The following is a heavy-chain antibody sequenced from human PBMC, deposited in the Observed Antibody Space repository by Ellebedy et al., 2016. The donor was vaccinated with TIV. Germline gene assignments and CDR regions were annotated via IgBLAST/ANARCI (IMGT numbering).Heavy chain of an antibody. D-gene: IGHD1-1*01. CDR2: INHSGST. CDR1: GGSISSGDYY. Sequence: MPSETLSLTCTVSGGSISSGDYYWSWIRQPPGKGLEWIGEINHSGSTNYNPSLKSRVTISVDTSKNQFSLKLRSVTAADTAVYYCARWNVNYYYYGMDVWGQGTTVTVSS. CDR3: ARWNVNYYYYGMDV. V-gene: IGHV4-30-4*01. J-gene: IGHJ6*02.